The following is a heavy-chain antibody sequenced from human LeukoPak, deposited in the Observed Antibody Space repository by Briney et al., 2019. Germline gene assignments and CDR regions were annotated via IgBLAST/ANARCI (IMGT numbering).Heavy chain of an antibody. V-gene: IGHV3-23*01. CDR3: AKGSITIFGVARNWFDP. D-gene: IGHD3-3*01. Sequence: GGSRRLSCAASGFTFSSYAMSWVRQAPAKGMEWVSAISGSGGSTYYADSVKGWFTISRDNSKNTLYLQMNSLRAEDTAVYYCAKGSITIFGVARNWFDPWGQGTLVTVSS. CDR1: GFTFSSYA. J-gene: IGHJ5*02. CDR2: ISGSGGST.